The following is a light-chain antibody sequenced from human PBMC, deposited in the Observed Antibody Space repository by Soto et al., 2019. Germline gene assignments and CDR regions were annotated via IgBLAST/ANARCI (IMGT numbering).Light chain of an antibody. V-gene: IGKV3-20*01. CDR3: QQYGRT. J-gene: IGKJ5*01. CDR1: RSISTNY. Sequence: EIVLTQSPGTLSLSPGESATLSCRVSRSISTNYLAWYQQKPGQAPRLLIYAASSRLTGIPDRFSGSGSGTDFTLTISRLEPEDFAVYYCQQYGRTFGQGTRLEMK. CDR2: AAS.